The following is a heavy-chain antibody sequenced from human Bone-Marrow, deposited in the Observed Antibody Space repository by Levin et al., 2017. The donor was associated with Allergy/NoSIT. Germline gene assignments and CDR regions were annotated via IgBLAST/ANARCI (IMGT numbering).Heavy chain of an antibody. Sequence: GESLKISCAASGFTFSDHYMDWVRQAPGKGLEWVGRTRNKANSYTTEYAASVKGRFTISRDDSKNSLYLQMNSLKTEDTAVYYCARVIGVHLDPWGQGTLVTVSS. CDR2: TRNKANSYTT. J-gene: IGHJ5*02. V-gene: IGHV3-72*01. D-gene: IGHD1-1*01. CDR3: ARVIGVHLDP. CDR1: GFTFSDHY.